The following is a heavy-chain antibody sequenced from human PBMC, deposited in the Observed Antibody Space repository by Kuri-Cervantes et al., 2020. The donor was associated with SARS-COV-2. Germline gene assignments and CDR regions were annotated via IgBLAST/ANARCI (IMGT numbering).Heavy chain of an antibody. D-gene: IGHD3-10*01. Sequence: GGSLRLSCAASGFTFSSYAMHWVRQAPGKGLEWVAVISYDGSNKYYADSVKGRFTISRDNSKNTLYLQMNRLRAEDTAVYYCANTYPGEWLPLDYWGQGTLVTVSS. CDR2: ISYDGSNK. CDR3: ANTYPGEWLPLDY. V-gene: IGHV3-30-3*01. CDR1: GFTFSSYA. J-gene: IGHJ4*02.